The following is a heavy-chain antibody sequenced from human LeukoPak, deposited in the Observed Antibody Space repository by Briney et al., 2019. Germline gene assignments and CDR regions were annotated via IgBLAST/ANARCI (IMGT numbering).Heavy chain of an antibody. CDR2: IYYSGTT. CDR1: GGSISYYY. D-gene: IGHD4-17*01. CDR3: AREDPQTTVPEGMDV. Sequence: PSETLSLTCTVSGGSISYYYWSWIRQSPGKGLEWIRYIYYSGTTNYNPSLKSRVTISVDTSKNQFSLQLRSVTAADTAVYYCAREDPQTTVPEGMDVWGQGTTVTVSS. V-gene: IGHV4-59*01. J-gene: IGHJ6*02.